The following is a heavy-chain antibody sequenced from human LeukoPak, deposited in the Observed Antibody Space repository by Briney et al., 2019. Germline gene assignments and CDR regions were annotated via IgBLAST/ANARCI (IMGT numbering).Heavy chain of an antibody. V-gene: IGHV3-7*01. D-gene: IGHD6-19*01. CDR3: ARCRGGWSRDS. CDR1: GFTFSTYL. J-gene: IGHJ4*02. Sequence: TGGSLRLSCAASGFTFSTYLMSWVRQAPGKGLEWVANIKQDGSDKYYVDSVKGRFTISRDNAKNSLYLQMNSLRAEDTAVYYCARCRGGWSRDSWGQGTLVTVSS. CDR2: IKQDGSDK.